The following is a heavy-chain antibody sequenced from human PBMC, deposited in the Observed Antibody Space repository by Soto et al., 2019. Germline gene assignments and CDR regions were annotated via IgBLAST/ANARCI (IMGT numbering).Heavy chain of an antibody. CDR2: ISGSGGST. Sequence: EVQLLESGGGLVQPGGSLRLSCAASGFTFSSYAMSWVRQAPGKGLEWVSAISGSGGSTYYADSVKGRFTISRDNSKNTLYLQVNSLRAEDTAVYYCAKALEWLLERHTMDVWGKGTTVTVSS. CDR3: AKALEWLLERHTMDV. CDR1: GFTFSSYA. J-gene: IGHJ6*03. D-gene: IGHD3-3*01. V-gene: IGHV3-23*01.